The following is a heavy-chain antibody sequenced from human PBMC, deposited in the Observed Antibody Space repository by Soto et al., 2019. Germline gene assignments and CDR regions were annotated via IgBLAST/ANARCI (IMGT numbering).Heavy chain of an antibody. Sequence: SETLSRTCAVYCGSFSGYYWSCIRQPPWKGLEWVVEINHSGSSNYNPSLKSRVTISVDTSKNQFSLKLASVTAADTAVYYCARDGSSTANWIEPWGQGTLVTLSS. V-gene: IGHV4-34*01. CDR2: INHSGSS. CDR3: ARDGSSTANWIEP. D-gene: IGHD2-2*01. CDR1: CGSFSGYY. J-gene: IGHJ5*02.